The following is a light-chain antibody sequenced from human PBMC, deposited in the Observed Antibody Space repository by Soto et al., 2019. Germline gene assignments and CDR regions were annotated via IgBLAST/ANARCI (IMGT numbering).Light chain of an antibody. Sequence: QSVLTQPPSASGSPGQSVTISCTGTSSDVGGYNYVSWYQQHPGKAPKLMIYDVSKRPSGVPDRFSGSKSGNTASLTVSGLQAEDEADYYCNSYGGSNNLVFGGGTKVTVL. V-gene: IGLV2-8*01. CDR1: SSDVGGYNY. J-gene: IGLJ2*01. CDR3: NSYGGSNNLV. CDR2: DVS.